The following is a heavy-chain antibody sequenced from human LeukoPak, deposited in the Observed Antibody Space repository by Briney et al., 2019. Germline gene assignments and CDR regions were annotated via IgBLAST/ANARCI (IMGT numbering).Heavy chain of an antibody. D-gene: IGHD3-3*01. V-gene: IGHV3-30*02. Sequence: GWSLRLSCAASGFTFSSYDMHWVRQAPGKGLEWVALIRYDGSNKYSADSVKGRFSIFRNNSKNTLYLQMNSLRAEDTAVYYCAKDLAYYDFWSGYSTDFYYWGQGTLVTVSS. CDR1: GFTFSSYD. J-gene: IGHJ4*02. CDR3: AKDLAYYDFWSGYSTDFYY. CDR2: IRYDGSNK.